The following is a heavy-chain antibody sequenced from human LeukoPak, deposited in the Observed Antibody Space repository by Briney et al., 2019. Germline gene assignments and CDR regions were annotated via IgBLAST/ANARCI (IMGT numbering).Heavy chain of an antibody. CDR1: GGSISSGGYY. CDR2: IYYSGST. CDR3: AGIVEWSQRIGSGGPFQH. V-gene: IGHV4-31*03. D-gene: IGHD3-22*01. Sequence: SETLSLTCTVSGGSISSGGYYWSWIRQHPGKGLEWIGYIYYSGSTYYNPSLKSRVTISVDTSKNQFSLKLSSVTAADTAVYYCAGIVEWSQRIGSGGPFQHWGQGTLVTVSS. J-gene: IGHJ1*01.